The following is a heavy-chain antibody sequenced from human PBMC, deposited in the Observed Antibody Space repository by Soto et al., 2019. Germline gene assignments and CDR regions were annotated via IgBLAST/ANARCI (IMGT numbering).Heavy chain of an antibody. CDR1: GGTFSSYT. CDR2: IIPILGIA. CDR3: ARDGPRIAAAGDAFDI. V-gene: IGHV1-69*08. J-gene: IGHJ3*02. Sequence: QVQLVQSGAEVKKPGSSVKVSCKASGGTFSSYTISWVRQAPGQGLEWMGRIIPILGIANYAQKFQGRVTITADKSTSTANMELSSLRSEDTAVYYCARDGPRIAAAGDAFDIWGQGTMVTVSS. D-gene: IGHD6-13*01.